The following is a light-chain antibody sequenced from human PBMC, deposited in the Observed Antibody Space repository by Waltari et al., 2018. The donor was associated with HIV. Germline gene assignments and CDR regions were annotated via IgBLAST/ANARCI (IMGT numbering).Light chain of an antibody. J-gene: IGLJ2*01. V-gene: IGLV1-44*01. CDR1: SSNIGKNP. Sequence: QSVLTQPPSASGTPGQRVTISCSGSSSNIGKNPVNWYQQLPGTAPKLPIYSSNQRPSGVPDRFSGSKSGTSASLAISGLQSEDEADYFCAAWDDSLDGHVLFGGGTKLTVL. CDR3: AAWDDSLDGHVL. CDR2: SSN.